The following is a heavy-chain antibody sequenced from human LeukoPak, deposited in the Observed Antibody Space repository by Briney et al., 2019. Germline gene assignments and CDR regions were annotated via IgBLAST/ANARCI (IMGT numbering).Heavy chain of an antibody. Sequence: GGSLRLSCAASGFIVTSSYMSWVRQAPGKGLEWVSAMYPAGSTHYAGSVKGRFAISRDHPTNTLNLQMNSLTVEDTAVYYCAAAYCGGDCYSDNHYYFMDVWGKGTTVTVSS. J-gene: IGHJ6*04. D-gene: IGHD2-21*02. CDR2: MYPAGST. V-gene: IGHV3-53*01. CDR3: AAAYCGGDCYSDNHYYFMDV. CDR1: GFIVTSSY.